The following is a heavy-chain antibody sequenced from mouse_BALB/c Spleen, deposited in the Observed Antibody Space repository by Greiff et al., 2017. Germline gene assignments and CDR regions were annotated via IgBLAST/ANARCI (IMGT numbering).Heavy chain of an antibody. Sequence: VQLKQSGTVLARPGASVKMSCKASGYSFTSYWMHWVKQRPGQGLEWIGAIYPGNSDTSYNQKFKGKAKLTAVTSASTAYMELSSLTNEDSAVYYCTRYYGNYYYAMDYWGQGTSVTVSS. CDR3: TRYYGNYYYAMDY. CDR1: GYSFTSYW. CDR2: IYPGNSDT. D-gene: IGHD2-1*01. V-gene: IGHV1-5*01. J-gene: IGHJ4*01.